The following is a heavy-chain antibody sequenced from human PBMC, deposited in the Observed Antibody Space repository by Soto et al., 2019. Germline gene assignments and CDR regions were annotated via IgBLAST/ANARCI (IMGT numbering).Heavy chain of an antibody. V-gene: IGHV4-34*01. Sequence: SETLSLTCAVYGGSFSGYYWSWIRQPPGKGLEWIGEINHSGSTNYNPSLKSRVTISVDTSKNQFSLKLSSVTAADTAVYYCARLRSVVPAAIGLGWVDPWGQGTLVTVSS. CDR3: ARLRSVVPAAIGLGWVDP. CDR2: INHSGST. CDR1: GGSFSGYY. J-gene: IGHJ5*02. D-gene: IGHD2-2*01.